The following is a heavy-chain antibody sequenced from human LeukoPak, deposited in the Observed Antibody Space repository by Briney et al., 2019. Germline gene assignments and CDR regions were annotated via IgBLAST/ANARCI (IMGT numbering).Heavy chain of an antibody. D-gene: IGHD6-13*01. V-gene: IGHV1-69*06. J-gene: IGHJ4*02. Sequence: ASVKVSCKASGGTFSSYAISWVRQAPGQGLEWMGGIIPMFGTANYAQKFQGRVTITADKSTSTAYMELSSLRSEDTAVYYCARSSIIAAAGPYYFDYWGQGTLVTVSS. CDR3: ARSSIIAAAGPYYFDY. CDR1: GGTFSSYA. CDR2: IIPMFGTA.